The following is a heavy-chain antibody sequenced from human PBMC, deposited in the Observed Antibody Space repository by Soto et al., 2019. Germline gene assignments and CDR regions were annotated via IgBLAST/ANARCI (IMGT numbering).Heavy chain of an antibody. CDR1: GFSFSSYG. J-gene: IGHJ4*02. Sequence: QVQLVESGGGVVQPGRSLRLSCAASGFSFSSYGMRWVRQPPGKGLEWVAVISYDGSNKYYADSVKGRFTISRDNSKNTLYLQMNSLRAEDTAVYYCAKDSGSYGPDYWGQGTLVTVSS. CDR3: AKDSGSYGPDY. D-gene: IGHD1-26*01. V-gene: IGHV3-30*18. CDR2: ISYDGSNK.